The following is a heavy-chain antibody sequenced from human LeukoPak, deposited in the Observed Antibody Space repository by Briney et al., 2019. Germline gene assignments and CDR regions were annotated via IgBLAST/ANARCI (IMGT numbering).Heavy chain of an antibody. CDR3: ARDMAVGATPPFFDY. V-gene: IGHV3-21*01. J-gene: IGHJ4*02. Sequence: GGSLRLSXAASGFTFSSYSMNWVRQAPGKGLEWVSSISSSSSYIYYADSVKGRFTISRDNAKNSLYLQMNSLRAEDTAVYYCARDMAVGATPPFFDYWGQGTLVTVSS. CDR2: ISSSSSYI. D-gene: IGHD1-26*01. CDR1: GFTFSSYS.